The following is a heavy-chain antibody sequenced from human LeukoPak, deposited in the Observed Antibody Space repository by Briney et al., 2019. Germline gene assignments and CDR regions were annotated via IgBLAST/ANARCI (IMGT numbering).Heavy chain of an antibody. J-gene: IGHJ4*02. CDR3: ASRDASLGALDY. V-gene: IGHV4-59*01. CDR1: GGSISSYY. Sequence: SETLSLTCTVSGGSISSYYWSWIRQPPGKGLEWIGYIYYSGSTNYNPSLKSRVTISVDTSKNQFSLKLSSVTAADTAVYYCASRDASLGALDYWGQGTLVTVSS. CDR2: IYYSGST. D-gene: IGHD3-10*01.